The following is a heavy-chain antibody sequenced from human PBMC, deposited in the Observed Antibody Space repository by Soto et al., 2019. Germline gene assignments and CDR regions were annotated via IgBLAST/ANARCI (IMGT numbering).Heavy chain of an antibody. CDR3: AITPGIEVAGTAY. J-gene: IGHJ4*02. CDR2: IHYTGKD. D-gene: IGHD6-19*01. V-gene: IGHV4-39*01. Sequence: NPSGTLSLTCAVSGGSISGSHYHWGWIRQPPGKGLEWIGSIHYTGKDYYNPSLRSRVTIYVDTSKNEFSLNLNSVTAADTAVYYGAITPGIEVAGTAYWGQGTRVTVS. CDR1: GGSISGSHYH.